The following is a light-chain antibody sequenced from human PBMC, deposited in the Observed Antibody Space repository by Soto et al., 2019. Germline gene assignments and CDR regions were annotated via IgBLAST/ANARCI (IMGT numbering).Light chain of an antibody. CDR2: GAS. J-gene: IGKJ2*01. CDR3: QQYNSSPYT. V-gene: IGKV3-20*01. CDR1: QSVSSTY. Sequence: EIVLTQSPGTLSLSPGERATLSCRASQSVSSTYLAWYQHKPGQAPRLLIYGASSRATGFPDRFSGSGSGTDFTLTISRLEPEDFAVYYCQQYNSSPYTFGQGTKLEIK.